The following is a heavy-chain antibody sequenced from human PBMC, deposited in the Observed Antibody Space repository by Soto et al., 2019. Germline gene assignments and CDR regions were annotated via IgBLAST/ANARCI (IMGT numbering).Heavy chain of an antibody. CDR2: IIPIFGTA. J-gene: IGHJ4*02. D-gene: IGHD5-12*01. CDR1: GGTFSSYA. V-gene: IGHV1-69*13. CDR3: ARGGSEMATSTHFDY. Sequence: SVKVSCKASGGTFSSYAISWVRQAPGQGLEWMGGIIPIFGTANYAQKFQGRVTITADESTSTAYMELSSLRSEDTAVYYCARGGSEMATSTHFDYWGQGTLVTVS.